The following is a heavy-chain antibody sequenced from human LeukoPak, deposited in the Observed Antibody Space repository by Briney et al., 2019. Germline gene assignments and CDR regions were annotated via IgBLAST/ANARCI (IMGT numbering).Heavy chain of an antibody. CDR1: GFTFDDYA. V-gene: IGHV3-9*01. D-gene: IGHD2-2*01. J-gene: IGHJ6*02. CDR2: ISWNSGSI. Sequence: GRSLRLSCAASGFTFDDYAMHWIRQAPGKGLEWVSGISWNSGSIGYADSVKGRFTISRDNAKNSLYLRMNSLRAEDTALYYCAKEYCSSTSCLTSYYGMDVWGQGTTVTVSS. CDR3: AKEYCSSTSCLTSYYGMDV.